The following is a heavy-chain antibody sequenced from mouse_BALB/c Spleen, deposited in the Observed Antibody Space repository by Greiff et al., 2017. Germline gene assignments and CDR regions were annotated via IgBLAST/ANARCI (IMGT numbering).Heavy chain of an antibody. J-gene: IGHJ3*01. CDR2: ISSGGST. Sequence: EVMLVESGGGLVKPGGSLKLSCAASGFTFSSYAMSWVRQTPEKRLEWVASISSGGSTYYPDSVKGRFTISRDNARNILYLQMSSLRSEDTAMYYCARGGDGYYVPFAYWGQGTLVTVSA. V-gene: IGHV5-6-5*01. D-gene: IGHD2-3*01. CDR1: GFTFSSYA. CDR3: ARGGDGYYVPFAY.